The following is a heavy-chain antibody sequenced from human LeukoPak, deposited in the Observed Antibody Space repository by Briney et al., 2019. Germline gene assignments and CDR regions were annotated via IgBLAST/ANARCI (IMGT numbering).Heavy chain of an antibody. Sequence: PGGSLRLSCAASGFTFSDYYMSWIRQAPGKGLEWVSVIYSGGSTYYADSVKGRFTISRDNSKNTLYLQMNSLRAEDTAVYYCATTDYGDRLCFDYWGQGTLVTVSS. V-gene: IGHV3-66*02. J-gene: IGHJ4*02. CDR1: GFTFSDYY. CDR2: IYSGGST. D-gene: IGHD4-17*01. CDR3: ATTDYGDRLCFDY.